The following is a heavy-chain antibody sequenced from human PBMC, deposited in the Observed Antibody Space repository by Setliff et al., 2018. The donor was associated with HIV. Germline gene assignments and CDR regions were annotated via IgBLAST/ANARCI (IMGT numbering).Heavy chain of an antibody. CDR2: IYNSGRT. D-gene: IGHD5-12*01. Sequence: SETLSLTCTVSGVSISSHYWSWIRQPPGKGLEWIGYIYNSGRTNYNPSLTSRVTISVDTSKNQFSLKLTSVTAADTAVYFCARVVPREVAPGGFDIWGQGTMVT. J-gene: IGHJ3*02. V-gene: IGHV4-59*08. CDR1: GVSISSHY. CDR3: ARVVPREVAPGGFDI.